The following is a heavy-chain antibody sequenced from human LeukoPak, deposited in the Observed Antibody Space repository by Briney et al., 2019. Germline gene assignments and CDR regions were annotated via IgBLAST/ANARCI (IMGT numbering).Heavy chain of an antibody. V-gene: IGHV1-8*03. CDR2: MNPNSGNT. J-gene: IGHJ4*02. D-gene: IGHD3-3*01. Sequence: ASVKVSCKASGYTFTSYDINWVRQATGQGLEWMGWMNPNSGNTGYAQKFQGRVTITRNTSIGTAYMELSSLRSEDTAVYYCARGVRGFLEWLLSYYFDYWGQGTLVTVSS. CDR3: ARGVRGFLEWLLSYYFDY. CDR1: GYTFTSYD.